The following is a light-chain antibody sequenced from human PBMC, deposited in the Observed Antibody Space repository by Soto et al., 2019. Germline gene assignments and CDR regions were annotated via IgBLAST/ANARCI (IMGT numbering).Light chain of an antibody. CDR2: DTS. V-gene: IGKV3-20*01. Sequence: EIVLTQSPGTLSLSPGERATLSCRASQSVSRNFLAWYQQKPGQAPRLLMYDTSSRASGIPDRFSGSGSVTDFTLTISRLEPEDFAMYYCQQYGSSWTFGQGTKVDIK. CDR3: QQYGSSWT. J-gene: IGKJ1*01. CDR1: QSVSRNF.